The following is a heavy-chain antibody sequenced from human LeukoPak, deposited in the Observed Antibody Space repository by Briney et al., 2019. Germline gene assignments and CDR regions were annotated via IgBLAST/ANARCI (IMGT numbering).Heavy chain of an antibody. D-gene: IGHD6-25*01. CDR3: ARERVVSDYNWFDP. CDR2: INHSGSS. V-gene: IGHV4-34*01. J-gene: IGHJ5*02. CDR1: GGSFSGYY. Sequence: SETLSLTCAVYGGSFSGYYWSWIRQPPGEGLEWIGEINHSGSSNYNPSLKSRVTISIDTSTTQFSLRLTSVTVADTAVYFCARERVVSDYNWFDPWGQGTLVTVSS.